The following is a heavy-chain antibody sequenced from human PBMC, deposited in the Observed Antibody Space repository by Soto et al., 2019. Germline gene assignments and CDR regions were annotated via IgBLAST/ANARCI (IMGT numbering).Heavy chain of an antibody. CDR2: IILMFDTP. CDR1: GGTFSNYY. J-gene: IGHJ4*02. CDR3: ARGYSTGYFDY. V-gene: IGHV1-69*01. D-gene: IGHD1-20*01. Sequence: QVQLVQCGAEVKKPGSSMKVSCKTSGGTFSNYYISWVRQAPGQGLEWMGDIILMFDTPKYAQKFQGRVTITADEYTGAAYMELSSLRAEDTAVYYCARGYSTGYFDYWGQVTLITVSS.